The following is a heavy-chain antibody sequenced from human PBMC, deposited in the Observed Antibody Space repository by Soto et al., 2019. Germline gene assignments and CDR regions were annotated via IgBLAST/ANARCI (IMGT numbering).Heavy chain of an antibody. V-gene: IGHV1-69*06. CDR1: GGTFSSYA. J-gene: IGHJ6*02. D-gene: IGHD3-9*01. CDR2: IIPIFGTA. CDR3: ASGRSFLTGYYKWSYYYGMDV. Sequence: QVQLVQSGAEVKKPGSSVKVSCKASGGTFSSYAISWVRQAPGQGLEWMGGIIPIFGTANYAQKFQGRVTITADKSTSTAYMELSSLRSEDTAVYYCASGRSFLTGYYKWSYYYGMDVWGQGTTVTVSS.